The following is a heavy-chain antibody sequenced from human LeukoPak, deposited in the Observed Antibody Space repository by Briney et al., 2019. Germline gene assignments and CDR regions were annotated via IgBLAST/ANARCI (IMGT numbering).Heavy chain of an antibody. CDR2: IYYSGST. D-gene: IGHD2-21*02. CDR3: ARLGVRRLLDL. J-gene: IGHJ5*02. V-gene: IGHV4-39*01. CDR1: GGSISSSSHY. Sequence: SETLSLTCTVSGGSISSSSHYWGWIRQPPGKGLEWIGSIYYSGSTYYNPSLKSRVTISVDTSKNQFSLKLRFATAADTAVYFCARLGVRRLLDLWGQGTLVTVSS.